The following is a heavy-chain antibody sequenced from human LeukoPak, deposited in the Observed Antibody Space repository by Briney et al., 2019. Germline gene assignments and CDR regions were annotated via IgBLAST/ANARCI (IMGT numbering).Heavy chain of an antibody. CDR3: ARVGRLGELSFPFDP. Sequence: WETLSLTCTVSGGSLSSYYWSWIRQPPGKGLEWIGYIYYSGSTNYNPSLKSRVTISVDTSKNQFSLKLSSVTAADTAVYYCARVGRLGELSFPFDPWGQGTLVTVSS. D-gene: IGHD3-16*02. V-gene: IGHV4-59*01. CDR1: GGSLSSYY. CDR2: IYYSGST. J-gene: IGHJ5*02.